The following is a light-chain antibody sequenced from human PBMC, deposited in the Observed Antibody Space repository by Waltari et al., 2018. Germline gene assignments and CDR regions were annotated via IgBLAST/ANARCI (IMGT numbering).Light chain of an antibody. CDR2: EVN. J-gene: IGLJ2*01. CDR3: SSYAGSNSFVI. Sequence: QSALTQPPSASGSPGQSVTISCTGTSSDVGGYNYVSWYQQNPGIAPKLLIFEVNRRPSGVPDRFSGTKSGNTASLTLSGLQAEDEADYYCSSYAGSNSFVIFGGGTKLTVL. CDR1: SSDVGGYNY. V-gene: IGLV2-8*01.